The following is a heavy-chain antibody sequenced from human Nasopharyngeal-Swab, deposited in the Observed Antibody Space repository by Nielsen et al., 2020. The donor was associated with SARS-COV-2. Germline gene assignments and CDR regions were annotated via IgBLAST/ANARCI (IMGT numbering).Heavy chain of an antibody. CDR2: IYYSGST. CDR1: GGSISSSSYY. V-gene: IGHV4-39*07. D-gene: IGHD6-13*01. CDR3: ARGGSSWYIDYYGMDV. J-gene: IGHJ6*02. Sequence: GSLRLSCTVSGGSISSSSYYWGWIRQPPGKGLEWIGSIYYSGSTYYNPSLKSRVTISVDTSKNQFSLKLSSVTAAGTAVYYCARGGSSWYIDYYGMDVWGQGTTVTVSS.